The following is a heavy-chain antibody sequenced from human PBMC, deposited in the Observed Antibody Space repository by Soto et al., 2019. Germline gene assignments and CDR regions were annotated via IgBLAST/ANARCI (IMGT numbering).Heavy chain of an antibody. Sequence: PSETLSLTCSVSGGSVSSGSYYWSWIRQHPGKGLEWIGYIYYSGSTYYNPSLKSRVTISVDTSKNQFSLKLSSVTAADTAVYYCARHPTVTEYYFDYWGQGTLVTVSS. D-gene: IGHD4-17*01. V-gene: IGHV4-31*03. CDR2: IYYSGST. CDR1: GGSVSSGSYY. CDR3: ARHPTVTEYYFDY. J-gene: IGHJ4*02.